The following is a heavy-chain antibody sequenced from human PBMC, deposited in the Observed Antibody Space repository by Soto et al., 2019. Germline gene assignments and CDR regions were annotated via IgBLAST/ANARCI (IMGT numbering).Heavy chain of an antibody. CDR3: ARVARHGGNDGWFDP. CDR2: ISPYNENT. CDR1: GYTSSGYG. V-gene: IGHV1-18*04. D-gene: IGHD2-15*01. J-gene: IGHJ5*02. Sequence: ASVKVSCKASGYTSSGYGISWVRQAPGQGLEWMGWISPYNENTNYAQKLQGRVTMTTETSTSTAYMELRSLRSDDTAVYYCARVARHGGNDGWFDPWGQGIMVTVSS.